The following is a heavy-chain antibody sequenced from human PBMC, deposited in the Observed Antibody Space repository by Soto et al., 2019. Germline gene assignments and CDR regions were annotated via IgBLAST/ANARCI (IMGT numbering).Heavy chain of an antibody. J-gene: IGHJ3*02. CDR2: ISAYNGNT. CDR1: GYTFTSYG. V-gene: IGHV1-18*01. CDR3: ASVGESLDAFDI. Sequence: QVPLVQSGAEVKKPGASVKVSCKASGYTFTSYGISWVRQAPGQGLEWMGWISAYNGNTNYAQKLQGRVTMTTGASTSTAYMELRSLGSDDTAVYYCASVGESLDAFDIWGQGPMVTVSS.